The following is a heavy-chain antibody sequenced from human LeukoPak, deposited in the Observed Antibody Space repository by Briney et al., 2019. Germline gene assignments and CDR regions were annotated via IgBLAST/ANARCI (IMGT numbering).Heavy chain of an antibody. D-gene: IGHD3-10*01. V-gene: IGHV3-30*02. CDR3: AKAGVTMVRGGDGAFDI. CDR2: IRYDGSNK. Sequence: GGSLRLSCAASGFTFSSYGMHWVRQAPGKGLEWVAFIRYDGSNKYYADSVKGRFTISRDNSKNTLYLQMNSLRAEDTAVYYCAKAGVTMVRGGDGAFDIWGQGTMVTVSS. J-gene: IGHJ3*02. CDR1: GFTFSSYG.